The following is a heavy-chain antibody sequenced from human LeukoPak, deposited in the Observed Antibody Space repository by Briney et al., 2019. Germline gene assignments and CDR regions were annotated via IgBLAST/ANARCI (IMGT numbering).Heavy chain of an antibody. D-gene: IGHD6-13*01. CDR3: AKDIRTRAGSSWDGVADY. V-gene: IGHV3-48*01. CDR1: GFTFSGYS. J-gene: IGHJ4*02. Sequence: HSGGSLRLSCAASGFTFSGYSMNWVRQAPGKGLEWVSYISSSSSTIYYADSVKGRFTISRDNAKNSLYLQMNSLRAEDTALYYCAKDIRTRAGSSWDGVADYWGQGTLVTVSS. CDR2: ISSSSSTI.